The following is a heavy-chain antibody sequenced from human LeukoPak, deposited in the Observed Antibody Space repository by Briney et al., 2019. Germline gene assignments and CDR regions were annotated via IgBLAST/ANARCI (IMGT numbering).Heavy chain of an antibody. CDR2: IYHSGIV. V-gene: IGHV4-38-2*02. D-gene: IGHD3/OR15-3a*01. CDR1: NYSISSAYY. Sequence: PSETLSLTCTVSNYSISSAYYWGWIRQPPGKGLEWIGSIYHSGIVYYNPSLKSRVTISVDTSKNQFSLKLSSVTAADTAVYYCGRAFWAGTFDYWGQGILVTVSS. J-gene: IGHJ4*02. CDR3: GRAFWAGTFDY.